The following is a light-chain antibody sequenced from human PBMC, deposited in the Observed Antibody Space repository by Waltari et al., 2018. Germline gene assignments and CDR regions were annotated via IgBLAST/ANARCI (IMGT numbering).Light chain of an antibody. J-gene: IGLJ3*02. Sequence: QSVLTQPPSASGTPGQRVTIPCSGSSSNIGSHYVYWYQQLPGTAPKLLIYRNDQRPSGVPDRFSGSKSGTSASLAISGLRSEDEANYYCAAWDDSLREVFGGGTRLTVL. V-gene: IGLV1-47*01. CDR3: AAWDDSLREV. CDR2: RND. CDR1: SSNIGSHY.